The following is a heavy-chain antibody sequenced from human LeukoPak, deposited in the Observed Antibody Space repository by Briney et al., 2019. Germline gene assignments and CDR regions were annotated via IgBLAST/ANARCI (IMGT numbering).Heavy chain of an antibody. CDR1: GFTFGDYA. CDR2: ISWNSGSR. V-gene: IGHV3-9*01. J-gene: IGHJ4*02. D-gene: IGHD3-22*01. Sequence: PGGSLRLSCAASGFTFGDYAMHWVRQAPGKGLEWVSGISWNSGSRDYADSVKGRFTISRDNAKNSLYLQINSLRAEDTALYYCAKDTSASYYSDSSGYDYWGQGTLVTVSS. CDR3: AKDTSASYYSDSSGYDY.